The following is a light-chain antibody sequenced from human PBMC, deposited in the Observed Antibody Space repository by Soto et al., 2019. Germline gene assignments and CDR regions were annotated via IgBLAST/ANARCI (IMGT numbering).Light chain of an antibody. CDR2: DVT. Sequence: QSVLTQPPSASGSPGQSVTISCTGSSSDVGGFDWVSWYQQHPGKAPKLMIYDVTKRPSGVPDRFSGSKSGNTASLTVSGLQAEDEADYYCCSYAGRTAVFGTGTKLTVL. CDR3: CSYAGRTAV. CDR1: SSDVGGFDW. J-gene: IGLJ1*01. V-gene: IGLV2-8*01.